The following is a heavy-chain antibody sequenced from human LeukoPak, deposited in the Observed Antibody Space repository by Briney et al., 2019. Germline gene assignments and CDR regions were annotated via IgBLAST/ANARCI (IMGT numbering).Heavy chain of an antibody. CDR3: ARDIVWSGYLDN. V-gene: IGHV3-30*04. CDR1: GFTFSSFA. J-gene: IGHJ4*02. D-gene: IGHD3-3*01. CDR2: ISYDGSNK. Sequence: GGSLRLSCAASGFTFSSFAMHWVRQAPGKGLEWVAVISYDGSNKYYADSVKGRFTISRDNSKNTLYLQMNSLRAEDTAVYYCARDIVWSGYLDNWGQGTLVTVSS.